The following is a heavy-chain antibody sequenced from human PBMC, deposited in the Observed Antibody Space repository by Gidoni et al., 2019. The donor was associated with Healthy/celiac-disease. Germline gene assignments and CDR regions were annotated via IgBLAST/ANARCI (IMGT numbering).Heavy chain of an antibody. CDR3: ARVNWNPIPDY. D-gene: IGHD1-1*01. V-gene: IGHV1-18*04. Sequence: QVKLVQSGAEVKKPGAAVKVSCTASRYTFTSYGICWVRQAPGQGLEWMGWISAYNGNTNDAQKLQGRVTMTTDTSTSTAYMELRSLRSDDTAVYYCARVNWNPIPDYWGQGTLVTVSS. CDR2: ISAYNGNT. J-gene: IGHJ4*02. CDR1: RYTFTSYG.